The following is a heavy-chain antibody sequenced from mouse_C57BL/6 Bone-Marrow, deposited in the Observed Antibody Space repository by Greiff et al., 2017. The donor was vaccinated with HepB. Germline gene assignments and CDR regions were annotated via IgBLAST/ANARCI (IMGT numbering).Heavy chain of an antibody. CDR2: INPSTGGT. CDR3: ARNKLEDYFDY. V-gene: IGHV1-42*01. J-gene: IGHJ2*01. CDR1: GYSFTGYY. D-gene: IGHD1-3*01. Sequence: VQLQQSGPELVKPGASVKISCKASGYSFTGYYMNWVKQSPEKSLEWIGEINPSTGGTTYNQKFKAKATLTVDKSSSTAYMQLKSLTSEDSAVYYCARNKLEDYFDYWGQGTTLTASS.